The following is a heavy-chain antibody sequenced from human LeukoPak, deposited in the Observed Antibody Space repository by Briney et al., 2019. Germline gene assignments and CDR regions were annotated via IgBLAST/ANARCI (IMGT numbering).Heavy chain of an antibody. CDR2: ISGSGGST. CDR1: GFTFSSYA. Sequence: SGGSLRLSCAASGFTFSSYAMSWVRQAPGKGLEWVSSISGSGGSTYYADSVKGRFTISRDNSKNTLYLQMNSLRAEDTAVYYCARTTEAHSWQTRYYSYYMDVWGKGTTVSVSS. J-gene: IGHJ6*03. V-gene: IGHV3-23*01. CDR3: ARTTEAHSWQTRYYSYYMDV. D-gene: IGHD1-1*01.